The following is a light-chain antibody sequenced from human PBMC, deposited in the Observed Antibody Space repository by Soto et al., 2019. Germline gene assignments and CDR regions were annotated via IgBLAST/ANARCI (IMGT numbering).Light chain of an antibody. CDR3: QQSYSTPQT. CDR1: QSITSY. Sequence: DIPMTQSPSSLSASVGDRVTITCRASQSITSYLNWYQQKPGKAPNLLIYSASTLQSGVPSRFSGSRSGTDFTLTISSLQPEDFATYFCQQSYSTPQTFGQGTKLEI. J-gene: IGKJ2*01. CDR2: SAS. V-gene: IGKV1-39*01.